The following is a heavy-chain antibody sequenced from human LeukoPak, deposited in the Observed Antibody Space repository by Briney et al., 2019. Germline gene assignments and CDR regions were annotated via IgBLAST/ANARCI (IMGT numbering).Heavy chain of an antibody. J-gene: IGHJ4*02. Sequence: SETLSLTCTVSGASVSGSPYYWGWIRQPPGKGLEWIGSIYSSGSTYYNASLQSRVTISIETSKNQVSLRLNSVTAADTAIYYCAKSGGYGLIDYWGQGTLVTVSS. CDR3: AKSGGYGLIDY. D-gene: IGHD1-26*01. CDR1: GASVSGSPYY. V-gene: IGHV4-39*01. CDR2: IYSSGST.